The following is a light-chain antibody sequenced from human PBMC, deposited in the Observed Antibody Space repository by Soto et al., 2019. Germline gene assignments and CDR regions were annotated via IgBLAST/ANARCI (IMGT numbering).Light chain of an antibody. CDR1: QGIGSF. CDR3: QQLNSYLL. CDR2: AAS. J-gene: IGKJ4*01. V-gene: IGKV1-9*01. Sequence: DIQLTQSPSFLSASVGDRVTTTCRASQGIGSFLAWYQQKPGKAPKLLIYAASTLQSGVPSRFSGSGSATEFTLTISSLQPEDFATYYCQQLNSYLLFGGGTKVEIK.